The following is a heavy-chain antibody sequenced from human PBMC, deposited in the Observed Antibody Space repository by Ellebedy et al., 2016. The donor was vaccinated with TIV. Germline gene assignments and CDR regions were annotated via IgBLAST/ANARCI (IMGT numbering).Heavy chain of an antibody. Sequence: GESLKISCAASGFTFSDYYMSWIRQAPGKGLEWVSYISSSGSTIYYADSVKGRFTISRDNAKNSLYLQMNSLRAEDTAVYYCARGPYYYDSSGYYGNFDYWGQGTLVTVSS. J-gene: IGHJ4*02. CDR1: GFTFSDYY. CDR2: ISSSGSTI. D-gene: IGHD3-22*01. V-gene: IGHV3-11*01. CDR3: ARGPYYYDSSGYYGNFDY.